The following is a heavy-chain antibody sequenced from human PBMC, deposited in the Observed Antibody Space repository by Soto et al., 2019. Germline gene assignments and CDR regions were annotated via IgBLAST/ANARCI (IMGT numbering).Heavy chain of an antibody. Sequence: GSLRLSCAASGFTFSSYAMSWVRQAPGKGLEWVSAISGSGGSTYYADSVKGRFTISRDNSKNTLYLQMNSLRAEDTAVYYCAKDLSPNYDFWSGEEYYYYGMDVWGQGTTVTVSS. V-gene: IGHV3-23*01. CDR3: AKDLSPNYDFWSGEEYYYYGMDV. D-gene: IGHD3-3*01. CDR2: ISGSGGST. CDR1: GFTFSSYA. J-gene: IGHJ6*02.